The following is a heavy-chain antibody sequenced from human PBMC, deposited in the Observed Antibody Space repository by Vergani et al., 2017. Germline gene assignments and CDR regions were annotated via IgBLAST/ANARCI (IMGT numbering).Heavy chain of an antibody. J-gene: IGHJ6*03. V-gene: IGHV3-23*01. CDR2: ISGSGGST. CDR1: GFTFSSYA. D-gene: IGHD6-6*01. Sequence: EVQLLESGGGLVQPGGSLRLSCAASGFTFSSYAMSWVRQAPGKGLEWVSAISGSGGSTYYADSVKGRFTISRDNSKNTLYLQMNSLRAEDTDVYYCARSPKGSSSSGDYYYYYYMDVWGKXP. CDR3: ARSPKGSSSSGDYYYYYYMDV.